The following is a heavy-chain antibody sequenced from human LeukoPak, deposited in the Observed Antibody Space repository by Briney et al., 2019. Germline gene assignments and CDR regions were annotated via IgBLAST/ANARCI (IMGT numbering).Heavy chain of an antibody. Sequence: SETLSLTCTVSGDSISSSGYFWGWIRQPPGKGLDWIGSIHYSGSTYYNPSLKSRVTISVDTSKDQFSLKLSSVTAADTAVYYCATFITASAGWSYWGHGTLVTVSS. J-gene: IGHJ4*01. CDR3: ATFITASAGWSY. CDR2: IHYSGST. D-gene: IGHD6-13*01. V-gene: IGHV4-39*01. CDR1: GDSISSSGYF.